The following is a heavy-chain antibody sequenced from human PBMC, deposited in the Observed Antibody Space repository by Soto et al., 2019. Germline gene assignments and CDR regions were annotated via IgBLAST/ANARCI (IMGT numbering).Heavy chain of an antibody. D-gene: IGHD6-19*01. CDR2: IIPIFGTA. J-gene: IGHJ4*02. CDR1: GGTFSSYA. V-gene: IGHV1-69*13. CDR3: ARVPLGRVAGTH. Sequence: SVKGSCRASGGTFSSYAISWVRQAPGQGLEWMGGIIPIFGTANYAQKFQGRVTITADESTSTAYMELSSLRSEDTAVYYCARVPLGRVAGTHWGQGTLVTVSS.